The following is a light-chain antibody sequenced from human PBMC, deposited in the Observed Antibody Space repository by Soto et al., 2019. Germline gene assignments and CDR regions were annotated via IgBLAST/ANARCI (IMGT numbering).Light chain of an antibody. CDR1: QSISSY. J-gene: IGKJ1*01. CDR2: AAS. CDR3: QESYSTPRT. V-gene: IGKV1-39*01. Sequence: DFQMTQYQSSLSASVGDRVTITCRASQSISSYLNWYQQKPGKAPNLLIYAASSLQSGVPSRFSGSGSGTDFTLTISSLQPEDFATYYCQESYSTPRTFGQGTKVDIK.